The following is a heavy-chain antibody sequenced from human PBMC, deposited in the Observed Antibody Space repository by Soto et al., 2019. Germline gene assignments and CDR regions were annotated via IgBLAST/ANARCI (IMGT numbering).Heavy chain of an antibody. V-gene: IGHV1-69*06. CDR1: GGTFNNYV. D-gene: IGHD2-2*01. CDR2: IIPIFGTP. CDR3: AGRCDGTNCLAHFDY. Sequence: QVQLVQSGAEVKKPGSSVKVSCRASGGTFNNYVINWVRQAPGQGLEWMAGIIPIFGTPNYAQKFQGRVTITADKSTSTAYMELNSLGSEDTAVYYCAGRCDGTNCLAHFDYWGQGTLVTVSS. J-gene: IGHJ4*02.